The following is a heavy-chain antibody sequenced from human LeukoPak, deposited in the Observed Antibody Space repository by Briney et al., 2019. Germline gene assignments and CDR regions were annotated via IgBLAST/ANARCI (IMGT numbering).Heavy chain of an antibody. CDR1: GYTFTSYV. V-gene: IGHV1-8*01. D-gene: IGHD1-1*01. CDR3: ARATPGWKFDP. Sequence: ASVKVSCKASGYTFTSYVINWVRQATGQGLEWMGWMNPNSGITVYAQKFQGRVTMTRNTSISTAYMELSSLRSEDTAVYYCARATPGWKFDPWGQGTLVTVSS. CDR2: MNPNSGIT. J-gene: IGHJ5*02.